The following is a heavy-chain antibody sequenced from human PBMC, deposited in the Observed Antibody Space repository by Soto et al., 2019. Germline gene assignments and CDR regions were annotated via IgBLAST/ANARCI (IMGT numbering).Heavy chain of an antibody. Sequence: EVQLVESGGGLVKPGGSLRLSCAASGFTFSSYSMNWVRQAPGKGLEWVSSISSSSSYIYYADSVKGRFTISRDNAKNSLYLQMNSLRAEDTAVSYCARGPGQLPPSWGQGTLVTVSS. CDR3: ARGPGQLPPS. V-gene: IGHV3-21*01. CDR1: GFTFSSYS. CDR2: ISSSSSYI. D-gene: IGHD1-26*01. J-gene: IGHJ4*02.